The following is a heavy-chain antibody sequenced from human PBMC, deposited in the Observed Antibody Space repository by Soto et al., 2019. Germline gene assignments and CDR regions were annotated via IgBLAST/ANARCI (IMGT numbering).Heavy chain of an antibody. D-gene: IGHD2-15*01. CDR3: ARGLEQVAATLRWFDP. CDR2: IIPILGIA. Sequence: QVQLVQSGAEVKKPGSSEKVSCKASGGTFSSYTISWVRQAPGQGLEWMGRIIPILGIANYAQKFQGRVTITADKSTSTAYMELSSLRSEDTAVYYCARGLEQVAATLRWFDPGGQGTLVTVSS. CDR1: GGTFSSYT. V-gene: IGHV1-69*02. J-gene: IGHJ5*02.